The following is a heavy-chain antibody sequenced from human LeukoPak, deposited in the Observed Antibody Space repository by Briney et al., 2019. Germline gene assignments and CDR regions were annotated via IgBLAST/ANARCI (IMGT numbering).Heavy chain of an antibody. J-gene: IGHJ4*02. D-gene: IGHD5-12*01. Sequence: SETLSLTCAVYGGSFSDYSWILIRQPPGQGLEWIGEIYHSGSTNYNPSLKSRVTISIDTSKNQFSLKLNSVTAADAAVYFCARDLGYEWVHWGQGALVTVSS. V-gene: IGHV4-34*01. CDR1: GGSFSDYS. CDR3: ARDLGYEWVH. CDR2: IYHSGST.